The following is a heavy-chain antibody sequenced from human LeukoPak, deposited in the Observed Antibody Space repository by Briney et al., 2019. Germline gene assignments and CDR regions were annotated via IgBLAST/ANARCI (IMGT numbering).Heavy chain of an antibody. CDR2: IYHSGST. V-gene: IGHV4-30-2*01. J-gene: IGHJ4*02. CDR3: ARVAGGDLIDY. D-gene: IGHD2-21*01. CDR1: GGSFSGYY. Sequence: SETLSLTCAVYGGSFSGYYWSWIRQPPGKGLEWIGYIYHSGSTYYNPSLKSRVTISVDRSKNQFSPKLSSVTAADTAVYYCARVAGGDLIDYWGQGTLVTVSS.